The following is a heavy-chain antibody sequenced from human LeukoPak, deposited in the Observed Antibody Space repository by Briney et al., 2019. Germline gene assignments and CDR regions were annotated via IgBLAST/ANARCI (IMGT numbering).Heavy chain of an antibody. D-gene: IGHD3-10*01. V-gene: IGHV6-1*01. CDR3: ARDFGYGFYDY. Sequence: SQTLSLTCAISGDSVSTTTAAWNWMRQSPSRGLEWLGRTYYRSKWYSDYAVSVKSRITIKPDTSNNQFSLQLNYVTSEDTAVYYCARDFGYGFYDYWGQGTRVTVSS. CDR2: TYYRSKWYS. CDR1: GDSVSTTTAA. J-gene: IGHJ4*02.